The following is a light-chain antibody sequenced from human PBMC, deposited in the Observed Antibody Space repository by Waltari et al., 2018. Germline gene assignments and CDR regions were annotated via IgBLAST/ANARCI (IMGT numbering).Light chain of an antibody. CDR2: DTT. CDR3: ALSMGSGIWV. CDR1: SGSVSAAHY. V-gene: IGLV8-61*01. J-gene: IGLJ3*02. Sequence: GTVTLTCGLSSGSVSAAHYPYWFQQAPGQAPRTLTFDTTTRSSGVPDRFSGSILDNKATLTITGAQAEDECDYYCALSMGSGIWVFGGGTKLTVL.